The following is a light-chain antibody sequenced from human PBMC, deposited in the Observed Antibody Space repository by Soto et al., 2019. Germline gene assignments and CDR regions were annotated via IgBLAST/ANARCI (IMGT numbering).Light chain of an antibody. CDR3: QQYGSTTCT. CDR2: GAS. V-gene: IGKV3-20*01. CDR1: QSVSSSY. J-gene: IGKJ1*01. Sequence: EIVLTQSPGTLSLSPGERATLSCRASQSVSSSYLAWYQQKPGQAPRLLIYGASSRATGIQDRFSGSGSGTDFTLTISRLEPEDFAVYYCQQYGSTTCTFGQGTKAEIK.